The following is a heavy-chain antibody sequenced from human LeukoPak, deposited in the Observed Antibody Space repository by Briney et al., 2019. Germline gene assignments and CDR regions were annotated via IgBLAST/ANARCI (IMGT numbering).Heavy chain of an antibody. CDR2: IKHDGSQK. CDR3: ARDPYDSRAITPFDY. Sequence: GGSLRLSCAASGFTFSSYWMSWVRQAPGKGLEWVANIKHDGSQKYYVDSVKGRFTISRDNTKNSLYPQMNSLGAEDTAVYYCARDPYDSRAITPFDYWGQGTLSPSPQ. D-gene: IGHD3-22*01. J-gene: IGHJ4*02. CDR1: GFTFSSYW. V-gene: IGHV3-7*01.